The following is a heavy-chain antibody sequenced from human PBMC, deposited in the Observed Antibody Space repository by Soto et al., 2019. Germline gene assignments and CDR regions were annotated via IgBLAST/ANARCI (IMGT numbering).Heavy chain of an antibody. CDR3: ARDRLIAVTGLLHY. CDR1: GYPFTSYG. V-gene: IGHV1-18*01. Sequence: QVQLVQSGAEVKKPGASVKVSCKTSGYPFTSYGINWVRQAPGQGPEWMGWISAYNGKTSYTQKFPGRVTMTTDTPTSTAYMELRSLRSDDTAVYYCARDRLIAVTGLLHYWGQGTLVTVSS. D-gene: IGHD6-19*01. CDR2: ISAYNGKT. J-gene: IGHJ4*02.